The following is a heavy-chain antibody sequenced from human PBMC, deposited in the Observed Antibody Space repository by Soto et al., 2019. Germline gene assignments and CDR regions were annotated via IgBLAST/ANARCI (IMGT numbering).Heavy chain of an antibody. Sequence: QVQLVESGGGVVQPGRSLRLSCAASGFTFSSYAMHWVRQAPGKGLEWVAVISYDGSNKYYADSVKGRFTISRDNSKNTLYLQMNSLRAEDTAVYSCARDGSYWGQGTLVTVSS. CDR2: ISYDGSNK. CDR1: GFTFSSYA. J-gene: IGHJ4*02. V-gene: IGHV3-30-3*01. D-gene: IGHD2-2*03. CDR3: ARDGSY.